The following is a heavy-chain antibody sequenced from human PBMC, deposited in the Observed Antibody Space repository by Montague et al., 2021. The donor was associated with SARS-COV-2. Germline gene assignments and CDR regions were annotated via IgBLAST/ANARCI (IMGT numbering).Heavy chain of an antibody. V-gene: IGHV4-4*07. D-gene: IGHD1-7*01. Sequence: SETLSLTCTVSGDSMTDSYWSWIRQPARKGLEWIGRIYTSGNTNYNPSLKSRVSMLVDTSKNQLSLKLSSVTAADTAIYYCARARITGTTKDYYGMDVWGQGTTVTVS. CDR3: ARARITGTTKDYYGMDV. CDR2: IYTSGNT. CDR1: GDSMTDSY. J-gene: IGHJ6*02.